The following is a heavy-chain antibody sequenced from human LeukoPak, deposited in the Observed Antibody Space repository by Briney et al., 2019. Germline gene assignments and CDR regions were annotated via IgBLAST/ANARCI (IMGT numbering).Heavy chain of an antibody. Sequence: SETLSLTCSVSGGSISSNYYYWAWIRQPPGKGLEWIGGIYYSGSTYYNPSLKSRVTISVDTSKNQFSLKLSSVTAADTAVYYCARPSGYTGYDFDYWGQGTLVTVSS. V-gene: IGHV4-39*01. CDR2: IYYSGST. CDR1: GGSISSNYYY. CDR3: ARPSGYTGYDFDY. D-gene: IGHD5-12*01. J-gene: IGHJ4*02.